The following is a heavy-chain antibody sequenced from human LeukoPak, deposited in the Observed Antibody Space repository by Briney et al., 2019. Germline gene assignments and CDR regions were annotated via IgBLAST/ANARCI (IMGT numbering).Heavy chain of an antibody. D-gene: IGHD2-15*01. V-gene: IGHV4-59*08. J-gene: IGHJ5*02. CDR1: GGSISGYY. Sequence: PSETLSLTCTVSGGSISGYYWSWIRQPPGKGLEWIGFFYYGGTTNYNPSLKSRVTISVDTSKNQFSLKLSSVTAADTAVYYCASGWSWFDPWGQGTLVTVSS. CDR3: ASGWSWFDP. CDR2: FYYGGTT.